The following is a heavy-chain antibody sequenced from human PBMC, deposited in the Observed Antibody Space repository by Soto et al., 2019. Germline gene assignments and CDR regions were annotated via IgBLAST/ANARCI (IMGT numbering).Heavy chain of an antibody. J-gene: IGHJ3*02. Sequence: SESLWLSWAVDGGSFSGYYWGWSRQPPGKGLEWIGEINHSGSTNYHPSLQSRVTISVDTSKNQFSLKLSSVTAADTAVYYCARMNSSGVGGNAFDIWGQGTMVT. CDR2: INHSGST. D-gene: IGHD6-19*01. CDR1: GGSFSGYY. V-gene: IGHV4-34*01. CDR3: ARMNSSGVGGNAFDI.